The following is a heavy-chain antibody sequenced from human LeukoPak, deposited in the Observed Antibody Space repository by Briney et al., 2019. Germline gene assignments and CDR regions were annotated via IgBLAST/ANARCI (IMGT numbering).Heavy chain of an antibody. J-gene: IGHJ4*02. V-gene: IGHV4-59*11. D-gene: IGHD4-17*01. CDR3: ARDGYGDYFDY. CDR1: GGSISSHY. CDR2: IYYSGST. Sequence: SETLSLTCTVSGGSISSHYWSWIRQPPGKGPEWIGYIYYSGSTNYNPSLKSRVTISVDTSKNQFSLKLSSVTAADTAVYYCARDGYGDYFDYGGQGTLVTVSS.